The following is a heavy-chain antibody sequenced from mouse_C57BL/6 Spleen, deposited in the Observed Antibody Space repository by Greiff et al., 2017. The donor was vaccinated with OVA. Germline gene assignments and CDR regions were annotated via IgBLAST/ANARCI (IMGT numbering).Heavy chain of an antibody. Sequence: EVKVEESGGGLVQPGGSMKLSCVASGFTFSNYWMNWVRQSPEKGLEWVAQIRLKSDNYATHYAESVKGRFTISRDDSKSSVYLQMNNLRAEDTGIYYCTRDGYYVRYWYFDVWGTGTTVTVSS. J-gene: IGHJ1*03. V-gene: IGHV6-3*01. CDR1: GFTFSNYW. D-gene: IGHD2-3*01. CDR3: TRDGYYVRYWYFDV. CDR2: IRLKSDNYAT.